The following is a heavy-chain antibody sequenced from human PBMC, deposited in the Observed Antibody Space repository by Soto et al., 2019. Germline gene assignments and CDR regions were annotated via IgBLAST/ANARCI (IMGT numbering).Heavy chain of an antibody. CDR1: GFTVSSNY. V-gene: IGHV3-66*01. CDR3: AREGIRSPLYY. J-gene: IGHJ4*02. CDR2: IYSGGST. Sequence: EVQLVESGGGLVQPGGSLRLSCAASGFTVSSNYMSWVRQAPGKGLEWVSVIYSGGSTYYADSVKGRFTISRDNSKNTLYLQLNSLRAEDTAVYYCAREGIRSPLYYWGQGTLVTVSS. D-gene: IGHD4-17*01.